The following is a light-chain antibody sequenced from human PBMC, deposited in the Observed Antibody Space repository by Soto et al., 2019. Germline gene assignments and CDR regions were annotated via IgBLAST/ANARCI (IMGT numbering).Light chain of an antibody. Sequence: AIRMTQSPSSVSASTGDRVTITCRASQGISSYLAWYQQKPGKAPKLLIYAASTLHSGVPSRFSGSRSGTDFTLTISCLQSEDFATYHCLQHKTFPWTFGQGTKVEMK. CDR3: LQHKTFPWT. V-gene: IGKV1-8*01. J-gene: IGKJ1*01. CDR1: QGISSY. CDR2: AAS.